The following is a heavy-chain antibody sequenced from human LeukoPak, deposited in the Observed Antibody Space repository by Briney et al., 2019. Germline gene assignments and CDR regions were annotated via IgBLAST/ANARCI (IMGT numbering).Heavy chain of an antibody. CDR1: GGSFSGYY. V-gene: IGHV4-34*01. D-gene: IGHD6-13*01. CDR2: INHSGST. Sequence: SETLSLTCAVYGGSFSGYYWSWIRQPPGKVLEWIGEINHSGSTNYNPSLKSRVTISVDTSKNQFSLKLSSVTAADTAVYYCARGGVAHSSSRYYYYYGMDVWGQGTTVTVSS. J-gene: IGHJ6*02. CDR3: ARGGVAHSSSRYYYYYGMDV.